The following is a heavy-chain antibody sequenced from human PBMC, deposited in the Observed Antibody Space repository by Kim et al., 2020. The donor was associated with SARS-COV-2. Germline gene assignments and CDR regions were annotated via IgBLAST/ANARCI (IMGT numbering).Heavy chain of an antibody. J-gene: IGHJ4*02. CDR1: GYIFTSYY. CDR2: INPSADAT. V-gene: IGHV1-46*01. Sequence: ASLKVSCKASGYIFTSYYVHWVRQAPGRGLEWMGVINPSADATTYGQKFLGRVTVTRDRSTNTVYMELSGLTSDDTAVYYCARAVSYSSSSGYFDYWGQG. D-gene: IGHD6-6*01. CDR3: ARAVSYSSSSGYFDY.